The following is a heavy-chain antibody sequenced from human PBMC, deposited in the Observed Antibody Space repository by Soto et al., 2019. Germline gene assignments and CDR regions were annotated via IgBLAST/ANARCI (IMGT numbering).Heavy chain of an antibody. Sequence: GGSLRLSCAASGFTFSNYAMSWVRQAPGKGLEWVPTLSGSGGSTYYADSVKGRFTISRDNSKSTLYLQMNSLRAEDTALYYCAKGRSYYYYYGVDVWGQGTTVTAP. CDR3: AKGRSYYYYYGVDV. J-gene: IGHJ6*02. V-gene: IGHV3-23*01. CDR1: GFTFSNYA. CDR2: LSGSGGST.